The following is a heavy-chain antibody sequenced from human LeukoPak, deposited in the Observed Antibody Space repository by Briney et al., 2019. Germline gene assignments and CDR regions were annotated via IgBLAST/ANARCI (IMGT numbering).Heavy chain of an antibody. CDR2: INHSGSP. CDR3: ARWVYGSGVFDY. V-gene: IGHV4-34*01. D-gene: IGHD3-10*01. J-gene: IGHJ4*02. CDR1: GGSFSGYY. Sequence: SETLSLTCAVDGGSFSGYYWSWIRQPQGQGLGRCGEINHSGSPNYNPSLKSRVTISVDTSKNEFSLKLSSVTAADTAVYYCARWVYGSGVFDYWGQGTLVTVSS.